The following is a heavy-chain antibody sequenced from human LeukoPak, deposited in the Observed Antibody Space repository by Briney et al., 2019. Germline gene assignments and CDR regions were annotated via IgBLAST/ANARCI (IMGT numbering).Heavy chain of an antibody. CDR1: GGPLSIYY. V-gene: IGHV4-59*05. Sequence: SDPVSLICTVSGGPLSIYYGSWTRHPPGRAREGSGSIYYSGHTHYNLSLKGRVPISVDASKNRFSLKLSSVTAADTALYYCARQMEIDNYPYYYDSQLPTHFDYWGQGTLVTVSS. D-gene: IGHD3-22*01. CDR2: IYYSGHT. CDR3: ARQMEIDNYPYYYDSQLPTHFDY. J-gene: IGHJ4*02.